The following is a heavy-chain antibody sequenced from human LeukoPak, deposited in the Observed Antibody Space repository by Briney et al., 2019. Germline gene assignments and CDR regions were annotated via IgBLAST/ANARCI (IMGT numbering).Heavy chain of an antibody. Sequence: PSETLSLTCGVYGGSFSGYYWTWIRQSPGMGLEWVGEIIHNGRTNYNPSLTSRVTISVDTSKNQFSLELSSVTAADTAVYYCARGVLVTVYAASDYWGRGTLVTVSS. CDR3: ARGVLVTVYAASDY. CDR2: IIHNGRT. CDR1: GGSFSGYY. D-gene: IGHD2-8*01. V-gene: IGHV4-34*01. J-gene: IGHJ4*02.